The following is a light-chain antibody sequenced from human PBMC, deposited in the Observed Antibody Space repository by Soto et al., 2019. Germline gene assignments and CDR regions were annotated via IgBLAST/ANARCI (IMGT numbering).Light chain of an antibody. V-gene: IGKV3-11*01. CDR3: QHYDSSPET. CDR2: TAS. J-gene: IGKJ1*01. CDR1: QSVSSY. Sequence: SVLTQSPATVSLTPGERATLSCRASQSVSSYLAWYQQKPGQAPRLLIHTASTRATGIPARFSGSGSGTEFTLTISRLEPEDLAVYYCQHYDSSPETFGQGTKVDIK.